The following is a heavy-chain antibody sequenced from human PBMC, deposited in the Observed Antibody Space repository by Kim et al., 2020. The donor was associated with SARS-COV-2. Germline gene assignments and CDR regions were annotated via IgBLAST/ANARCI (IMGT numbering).Heavy chain of an antibody. CDR2: INPSGGSP. J-gene: IGHJ6*02. Sequence: ASVKVSCKASGYTFINYYINWVRQAPGQGLEWVGIINPSGGSPIYAQMFQGRVTLTRDTSTSTIYMELSSLRSDDTAVYYCARSNYYGLDVWGQGTTVTVSS. V-gene: IGHV1-46*01. CDR3: ARSNYYGLDV. CDR1: GYTFINYY.